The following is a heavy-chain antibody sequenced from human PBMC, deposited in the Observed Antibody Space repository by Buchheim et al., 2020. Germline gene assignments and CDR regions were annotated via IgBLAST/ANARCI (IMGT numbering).Heavy chain of an antibody. D-gene: IGHD6-13*01. Sequence: EVQLVESGGGLVQPGGSLRLSCAASGFTFSSYWMSWVRQAPGKGLEWVANIKQDGSEKYYVDSVKGRFTISRDNAKTSLYLQMNSLRAEDTAVYYCAREAYSSSWYRSYYYYYGMDVWGQGTT. CDR1: GFTFSSYW. CDR2: IKQDGSEK. V-gene: IGHV3-7*01. CDR3: AREAYSSSWYRSYYYYYGMDV. J-gene: IGHJ6*02.